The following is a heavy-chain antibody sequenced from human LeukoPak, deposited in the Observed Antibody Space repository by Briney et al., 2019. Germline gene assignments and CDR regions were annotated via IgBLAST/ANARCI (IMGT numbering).Heavy chain of an antibody. CDR3: ARDHSDGSWYVY. J-gene: IGHJ4*02. CDR1: GYTFTGYY. Sequence: ASVKVSCKPSGYTFTGYYMRWVRQAPGQGLEWMGRINPNSGATNYAQKFQGRVTMTRDTSTSTVYMELSSLRSEDTAVYYCARDHSDGSWYVYWGQGTLVTVSS. D-gene: IGHD6-13*01. CDR2: INPNSGAT. V-gene: IGHV1-2*06.